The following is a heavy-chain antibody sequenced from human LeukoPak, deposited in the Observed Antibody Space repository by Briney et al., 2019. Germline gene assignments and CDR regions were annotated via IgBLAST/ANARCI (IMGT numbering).Heavy chain of an antibody. Sequence: GGSLRLSCAASGFTVSSNDMSWVRQAPGKGLEWVSVIYSGGSTYYADSVKGRFTISRDNSKNTLYLQMNSLRAEDTAVYYCARDSKTSSLADPWGQGTLVTVSS. CDR1: GFTVSSND. J-gene: IGHJ5*02. D-gene: IGHD2-2*01. CDR2: IYSGGST. CDR3: ARDSKTSSLADP. V-gene: IGHV3-66*01.